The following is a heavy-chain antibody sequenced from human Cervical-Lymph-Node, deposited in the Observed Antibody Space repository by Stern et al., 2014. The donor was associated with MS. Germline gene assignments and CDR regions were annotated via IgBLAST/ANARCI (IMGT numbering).Heavy chain of an antibody. CDR1: GFIFSGFW. J-gene: IGHJ6*02. CDR2: INSYGSST. V-gene: IGHV3-74*02. Sequence: EDQLVESGGGLVQPGGSLRLSCAASGFIFSGFWMHWVRQAPGKGLVWVLHINSYGSSTTYVDSVKGRFTISRDNAKNTLYLQMNSLRAEDTAVYYCARGHYYGMDVWGQGTTVTVSS. CDR3: ARGHYYGMDV.